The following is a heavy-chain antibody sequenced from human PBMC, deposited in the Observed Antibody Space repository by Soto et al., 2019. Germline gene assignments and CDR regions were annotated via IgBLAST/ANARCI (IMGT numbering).Heavy chain of an antibody. CDR2: MSNTGIP. CDR1: GASISNHY. V-gene: IGHV4-59*11. CDR3: ARESGFCGPRCYRNNWFDP. J-gene: IGHJ5*02. Sequence: SETLSLTCSVSGASISNHYWSWMRQSPGKGLEWSGLMSNTGIPTYSPSLQGRVNISPDTSNNRISLRLSSVTAADTAVYYCARESGFCGPRCYRNNWFDPWGQGILVTVSS. D-gene: IGHD2-2*02.